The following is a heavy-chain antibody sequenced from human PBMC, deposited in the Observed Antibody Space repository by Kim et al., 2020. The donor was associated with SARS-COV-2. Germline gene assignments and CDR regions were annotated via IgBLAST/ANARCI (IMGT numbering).Heavy chain of an antibody. D-gene: IGHD3-10*01. Sequence: ASVKVSCKASGYTFTSYAMHWVRQAPGQRLEWMGWINAGNGNTKYSQKFQGRVTITRDTSASTAYMELSSLRSEDTAVYYCARDRYYGSGRPTYYYYYYGMDVWGQGTTVTVSS. CDR3: ARDRYYGSGRPTYYYYYYGMDV. CDR1: GYTFTSYA. J-gene: IGHJ6*02. CDR2: INAGNGNT. V-gene: IGHV1-3*01.